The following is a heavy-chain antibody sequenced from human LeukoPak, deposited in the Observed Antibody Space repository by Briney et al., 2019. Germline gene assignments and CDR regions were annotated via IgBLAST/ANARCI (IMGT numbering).Heavy chain of an antibody. V-gene: IGHV1-2*02. CDR3: AGGIASYSSSYFDY. D-gene: IGHD1-26*01. CDR2: INPNNGCT. CDR1: GYTFTDHY. Sequence: ASVKVSCKASGYTFTDHYIHWVRQAPGQGLGWMGWINPNNGCTNYAQKFQGGVTMTRDTSIGTAYMELSRLRSDDTAVYYCAGGIASYSSSYFDYWGQGALVTVSS. J-gene: IGHJ4*02.